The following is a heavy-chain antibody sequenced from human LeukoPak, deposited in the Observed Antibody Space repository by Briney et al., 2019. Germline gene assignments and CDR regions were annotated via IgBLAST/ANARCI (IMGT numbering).Heavy chain of an antibody. Sequence: GGSLRLSCAASGFTFSSYWMSWVRQAPGKGLEWVANIKQDGSEKYYVDSVKGRFTISRDNAKNSPYPQMNSLRAEDTAVYYCARVEGGSGSYSDYWGQGTLVTVSS. D-gene: IGHD3-10*01. CDR3: ARVEGGSGSYSDY. CDR1: GFTFSSYW. CDR2: IKQDGSEK. V-gene: IGHV3-7*01. J-gene: IGHJ4*02.